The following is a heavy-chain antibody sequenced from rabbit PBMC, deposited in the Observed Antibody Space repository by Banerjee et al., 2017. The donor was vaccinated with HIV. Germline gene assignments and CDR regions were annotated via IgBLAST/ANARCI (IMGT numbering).Heavy chain of an antibody. J-gene: IGHJ6*01. V-gene: IGHV1S45*01. CDR3: ARSLAGSTYYIYYGMDL. CDR2: IYTGYSNT. D-gene: IGHD8-1*01. Sequence: QEQLEESGGDLVKPEGSLTLTCTASGFSFSSSYWMCWVRQAPGKGLEWIGCIYTGYSNTYYASWAKGRFTISKTSSTTVTLQMTSLTAADTATYFCARSLAGSTYYIYYGMDLWGPGTLVTVS. CDR1: GFSFSSSYW.